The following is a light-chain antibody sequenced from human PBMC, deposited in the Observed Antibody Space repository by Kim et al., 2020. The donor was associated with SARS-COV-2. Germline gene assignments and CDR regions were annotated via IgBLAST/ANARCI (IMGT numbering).Light chain of an antibody. CDR1: SLRSYY. J-gene: IGLJ2*01. CDR2: GKN. CDR3: NSRDSSGNHLVV. V-gene: IGLV3-19*01. Sequence: LGQTVKITCQGDSLRSYYASWYQQKPGQAPVLVIYGKNNRPSGIPDRFSGSSSGNTASLTITGAQAEDEADYCCNSRDSSGNHLVVFGGGTKLTVL.